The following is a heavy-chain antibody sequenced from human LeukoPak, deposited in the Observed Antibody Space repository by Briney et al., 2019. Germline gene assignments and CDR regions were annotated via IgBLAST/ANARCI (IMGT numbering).Heavy chain of an antibody. CDR2: IYYSGST. V-gene: IGHV4-30-4*01. J-gene: IGHJ5*02. D-gene: IGHD3-3*01. CDR3: ARGHGYYDFWSGYYGAIWFDP. Sequence: NSSETLSLTCTVSGGSISSGDYYWSWIRQPPGEGLEWIGYIYYSGSTYYNPSLKSRVTISVDTSKNQFSLKLSSVTAADTAVYYCARGHGYYDFWSGYYGAIWFDPWGQGTLVTVSS. CDR1: GGSISSGDYY.